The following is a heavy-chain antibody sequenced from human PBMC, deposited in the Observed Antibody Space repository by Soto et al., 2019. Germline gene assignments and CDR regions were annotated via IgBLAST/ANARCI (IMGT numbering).Heavy chain of an antibody. V-gene: IGHV1-8*01. CDR1: GCTYTSYD. CDR2: MNPNSGNT. J-gene: IGHJ3*02. CDR3: ARLSYYYGSGSPSFFDI. D-gene: IGHD3-10*01. Sequence: GASVKVSCKASGCTYTSYDINWVRQATGQGLEWMGWMNPNSGNTGYAQKFQGRVTMTRNTSISTAYMELSSLRSEDAAVYYCARLSYYYGSGSPSFFDIWGQGTMVTVSS.